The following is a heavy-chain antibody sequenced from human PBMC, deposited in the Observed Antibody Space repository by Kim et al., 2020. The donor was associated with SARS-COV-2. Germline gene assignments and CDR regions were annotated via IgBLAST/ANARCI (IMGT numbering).Heavy chain of an antibody. V-gene: IGHV5-51*01. CDR3: ARQHAIFGVRPGHRYYYYYMDV. CDR1: GYSFTSYW. Sequence: GESLKISCKGSGYSFTSYWIGWVRQMPGKGLEWMGIIYPGDSDTRYSPSFQGQVTISADKSISTAYLQWSSLKASDTAMYYCARQHAIFGVRPGHRYYYYYMDVWGKGTTVTVSS. J-gene: IGHJ6*03. CDR2: IYPGDSDT. D-gene: IGHD3-3*01.